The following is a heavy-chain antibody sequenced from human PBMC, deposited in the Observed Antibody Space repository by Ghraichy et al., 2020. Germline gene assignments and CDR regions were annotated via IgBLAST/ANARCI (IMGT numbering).Heavy chain of an antibody. Sequence: GGSLRLSCAASGFTFSSYAMHWVRQAPGKGLEWVAVISYDGSNKYYADSVKGRFTISRDNSKNTLYLQMNSLRAEDTAVYYCARDGDYGDHYYYYGMDVWGQGTTVTVSS. D-gene: IGHD4-17*01. CDR3: ARDGDYGDHYYYYGMDV. CDR2: ISYDGSNK. V-gene: IGHV3-30*04. CDR1: GFTFSSYA. J-gene: IGHJ6*02.